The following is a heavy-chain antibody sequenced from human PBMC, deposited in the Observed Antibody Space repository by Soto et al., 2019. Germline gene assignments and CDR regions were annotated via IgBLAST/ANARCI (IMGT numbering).Heavy chain of an antibody. CDR1: GYPFTSYG. CDR3: ARARGSYSSGIRDD. J-gene: IGHJ4*02. D-gene: IGHD3-22*01. V-gene: IGHV1-18*04. CDR2: ISAYNGKT. Sequence: GSVKVSCKASGYPFTSYGISWARQAPGQGLEWMGWISAYNGKTNYGQKLQGRVTMTTDTSTSTAYMELRSLRSDDTAVYYCARARGSYSSGIRDDWGQGTLVTVSS.